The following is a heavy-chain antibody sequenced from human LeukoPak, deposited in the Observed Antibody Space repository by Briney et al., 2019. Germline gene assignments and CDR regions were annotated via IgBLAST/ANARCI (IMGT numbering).Heavy chain of an antibody. D-gene: IGHD2-2*01. CDR2: ISSSSYI. J-gene: IGHJ3*02. Sequence: GGSLRLSCAASGFTFSSYSMNWVRQAPGKGLEWVSSISSSSYIYYADSVKGRFTISRDNAKNSLYLQMNSLRAEDTAVYYCARDLHGTSLFDNDAFDIWGQGTMVTVSS. CDR1: GFTFSSYS. CDR3: ARDLHGTSLFDNDAFDI. V-gene: IGHV3-21*01.